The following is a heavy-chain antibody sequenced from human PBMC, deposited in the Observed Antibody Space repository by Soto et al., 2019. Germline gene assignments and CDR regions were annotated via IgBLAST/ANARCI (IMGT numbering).Heavy chain of an antibody. Sequence: EVQLVESGGGLVKPGGSLRLSCAASGFTFSSYSMNWVRQAPGKGLEWVSSISSSSSYIYYADSVKGRFTISRDNAKNSLYLQMNSLRAEDTAVYYCARDKGREGCENFDYWGQGTRVTVSS. CDR2: ISSSSSYI. D-gene: IGHD1-26*01. V-gene: IGHV3-21*01. J-gene: IGHJ4*02. CDR3: ARDKGREGCENFDY. CDR1: GFTFSSYS.